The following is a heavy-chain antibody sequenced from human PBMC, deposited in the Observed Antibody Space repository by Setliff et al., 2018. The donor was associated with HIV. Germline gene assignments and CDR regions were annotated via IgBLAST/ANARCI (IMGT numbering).Heavy chain of an antibody. D-gene: IGHD3-10*01. V-gene: IGHV4-39*01. CDR1: GASIGSSTYY. CDR2: IYYSGST. J-gene: IGHJ2*01. Sequence: SETLSLTCTVSGASIGSSTYYWGCIRQPPGKGLEWIGSIYYSGSTYYNPSLKSRVTIFRDTSKNHFSLKLSSVTAADTAIYYCARHPAEGSGSYAALKRYFDLWGRGTLVTVSS. CDR3: ARHPAEGSGSYAALKRYFDL.